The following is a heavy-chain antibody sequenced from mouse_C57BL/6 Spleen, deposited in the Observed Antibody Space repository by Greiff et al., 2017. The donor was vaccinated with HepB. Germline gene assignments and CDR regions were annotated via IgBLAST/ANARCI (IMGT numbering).Heavy chain of an antibody. CDR3: AREGYYEDYYAMDY. CDR1: GYTFTDYN. V-gene: IGHV1-18*01. D-gene: IGHD2-4*01. J-gene: IGHJ4*01. Sequence: VQLKESGPELVKPGASVKIPCKASGYTFTDYNMDWVKQSHGKSLEWIGDINPNNGGTIYNQKFKGKATLTVDKSSSTAYMELRSLTSEDTAVYYCAREGYYEDYYAMDYWGQGTSVTVSS. CDR2: INPNNGGT.